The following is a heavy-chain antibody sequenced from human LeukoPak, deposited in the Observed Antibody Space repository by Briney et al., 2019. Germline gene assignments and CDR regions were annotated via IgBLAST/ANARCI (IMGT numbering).Heavy chain of an antibody. J-gene: IGHJ4*02. CDR1: GGSISSGSYY. CDR3: ARAGGSVGWYGTIDS. CDR2: LYTSGTT. V-gene: IGHV4-61*09. Sequence: PSQTLSLTCTVSGGSISSGSYYWTWIRQPAGKGLEWIGHLYTSGTTSYNPSLQSRVTISADASKHQFSLRLTSVTAADTAVYYCARAGGSVGWYGTIDSWGQGTLVTVSS. D-gene: IGHD6-19*01.